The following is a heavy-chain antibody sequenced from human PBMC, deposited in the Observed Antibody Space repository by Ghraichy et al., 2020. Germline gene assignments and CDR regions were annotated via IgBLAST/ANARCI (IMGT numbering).Heavy chain of an antibody. CDR2: IYYSGST. CDR1: GGSISSSSFY. D-gene: IGHD4-11*01. Sequence: SETLSLTCTVSGGSISSSSFYWGWIRQPPGKGLEWIGSIYYSGSTRYNPSLKSRVTISVDTSKNQFSLKLSSVTAADTAVYYCARPATTTASYFQHWGQGTLFIVSS. V-gene: IGHV4-39*01. CDR3: ARPATTTASYFQH. J-gene: IGHJ1*01.